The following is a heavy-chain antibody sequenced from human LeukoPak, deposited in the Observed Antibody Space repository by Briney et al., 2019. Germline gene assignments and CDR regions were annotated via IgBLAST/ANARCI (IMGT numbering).Heavy chain of an antibody. V-gene: IGHV3-7*03. J-gene: IGHJ5*01. Sequence: GGSLRLSCVASEFTLSDYWMSWVRQAPGKGLEWVANIKQGGREEKYVGSVKGRFAISRDDAKSTLYLQMDSLSGDDTAVYYCARDNGGWFDSWGRGTLVTVSS. CDR3: ARDNGGWFDS. CDR1: EFTLSDYW. CDR2: IKQGGREE. D-gene: IGHD3-10*01.